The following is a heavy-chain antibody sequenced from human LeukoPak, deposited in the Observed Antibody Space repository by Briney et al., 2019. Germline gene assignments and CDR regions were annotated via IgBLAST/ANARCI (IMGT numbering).Heavy chain of an antibody. J-gene: IGHJ5*02. V-gene: IGHV3-53*01. Sequence: GGSLRLSCAASGFTVSSNYMSWVRQAPGKGLEWVSVIYSGGSTYYADSVKSRFTISRDNSKNTLYLQMNSLRAEDTAVYYCARGDQLENNWFDPWGQGTLVTVSS. D-gene: IGHD1-1*01. CDR3: ARGDQLENNWFDP. CDR1: GFTVSSNY. CDR2: IYSGGST.